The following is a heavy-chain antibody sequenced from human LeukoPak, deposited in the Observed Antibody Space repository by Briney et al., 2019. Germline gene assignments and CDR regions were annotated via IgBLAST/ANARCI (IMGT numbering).Heavy chain of an antibody. CDR2: ISYDGSNK. Sequence: GSLRLSCAASGFTFSTYGMHWVRQAPGKGLEWVAVISYDGSNKYYADSVKGRFTISRDNSKNTLYLQMNSLRAEDTAVYYCAKDFRIGYSAHFDYWGQGALVTVSS. J-gene: IGHJ4*02. CDR1: GFTFSTYG. V-gene: IGHV3-30*18. CDR3: AKDFRIGYSAHFDY. D-gene: IGHD2-21*01.